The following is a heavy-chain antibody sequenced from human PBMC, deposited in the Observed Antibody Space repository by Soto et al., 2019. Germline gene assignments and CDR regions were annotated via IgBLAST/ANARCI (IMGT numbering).Heavy chain of an antibody. J-gene: IGHJ4*02. D-gene: IGHD3-10*01. CDR2: ISGSGGST. Sequence: EVQLLESGGGLVQPGGSLRLSCTASGFTFSSYAMSWVRQAPGKGLEWVSAISGSGGSTYYADSVKGRFTISRDTSKNTLYLKMTTLRAEDTAVYYCAKDSRITLVRGVFGTFDYWGQGHLVTVSS. V-gene: IGHV3-23*01. CDR3: AKDSRITLVRGVFGTFDY. CDR1: GFTFSSYA.